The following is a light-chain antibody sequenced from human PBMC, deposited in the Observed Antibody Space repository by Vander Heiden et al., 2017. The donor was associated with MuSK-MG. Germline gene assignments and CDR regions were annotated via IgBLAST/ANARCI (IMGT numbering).Light chain of an antibody. CDR3: CSYAGSSWV. CDR2: EGS. J-gene: IGLJ3*02. V-gene: IGLV2-23*01. CDR1: SSDVGSYNL. Sequence: QSALPQPASVSGSPGQSITISCTGTSSDVGSYNLVSWYQQHPGKAPKLMIYEGSKRPSGVSNRFSGSKSGNTASLTISGLQAEDEADYCCCSYAGSSWVFGGGTKLTVL.